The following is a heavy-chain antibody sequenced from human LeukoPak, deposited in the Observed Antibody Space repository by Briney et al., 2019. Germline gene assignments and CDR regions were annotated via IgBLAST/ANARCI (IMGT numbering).Heavy chain of an antibody. V-gene: IGHV1-18*01. D-gene: IGHD3-3*01. J-gene: IGHJ4*02. CDR3: AKDLIGYDFWSGYMDY. CDR1: GYTFTSYG. CDR2: ISAYNGNT. Sequence: ASVKVPCKASGYTFTSYGISWVRQAPGQGLEWMGWISAYNGNTNYAQKLQGRVTMTTDTSTSTAYMELRSLRSDDTAVYYCAKDLIGYDFWSGYMDYWGQGTLVTVSS.